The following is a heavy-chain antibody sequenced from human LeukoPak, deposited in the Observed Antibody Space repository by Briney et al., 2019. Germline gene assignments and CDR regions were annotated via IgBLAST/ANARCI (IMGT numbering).Heavy chain of an antibody. CDR3: ARDPYYYGSGSYYSRPGRGSYFDY. CDR2: ISYDGSNK. D-gene: IGHD3-10*01. CDR1: GFTFSGYA. V-gene: IGHV3-30-3*01. Sequence: GGSLRLSCAASGFTFSGYAMHWVRQAPGKGLEWVAVISYDGSNKYYADSVKGRFTISRDNSENTLYLQMNSLRAEDTAVYYCARDPYYYGSGSYYSRPGRGSYFDYWGQGTLVTVSS. J-gene: IGHJ4*02.